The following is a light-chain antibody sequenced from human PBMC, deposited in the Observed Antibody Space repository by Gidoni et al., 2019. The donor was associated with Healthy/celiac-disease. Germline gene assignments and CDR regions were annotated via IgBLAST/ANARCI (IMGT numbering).Light chain of an antibody. CDR3: QQYNNWPPLT. J-gene: IGKJ4*01. CDR1: QSVRSN. V-gene: IGKV3-15*01. Sequence: ELVMTQSPATLSLSPGERATLSCRASQSVRSNLAWYQQKPGQAPRRLIYGASTRATGIPARFSGSGSGTEFTLTISSLQSEDFAVYYCQQYNNWPPLTFGGGTKVEIK. CDR2: GAS.